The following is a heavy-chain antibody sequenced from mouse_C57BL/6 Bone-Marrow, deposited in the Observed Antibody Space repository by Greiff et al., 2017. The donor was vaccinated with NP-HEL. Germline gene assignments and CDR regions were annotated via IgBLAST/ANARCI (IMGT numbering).Heavy chain of an antibody. D-gene: IGHD1-1*01. CDR3: ARVLYGSSYVGYYVDY. Sequence: VQLKESGGDLVKPGGSLKLSCAASGFTFSSYGMSWVRQTPDKRLEWVATISSGGSYTYYPDSVKGRFTISRDNAKNTPYLQMSSLKSEDTAMYYCARVLYGSSYVGYYVDYWGQGTTLTVSS. CDR1: GFTFSSYG. CDR2: ISSGGSYT. V-gene: IGHV5-6*01. J-gene: IGHJ2*01.